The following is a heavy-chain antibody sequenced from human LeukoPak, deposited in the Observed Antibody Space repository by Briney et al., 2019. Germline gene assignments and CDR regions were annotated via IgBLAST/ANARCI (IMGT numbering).Heavy chain of an antibody. V-gene: IGHV3-7*01. CDR3: ATWGSIFGVTFFDY. D-gene: IGHD3-3*01. Sequence: GGSLRLSCAASGFIFTNYWMTWVRQAPGKGLEWVATIKEDGSDKHYVDSVKGRFTIARDNAKNSLFFQMSSLRADDTAVYYCATWGSIFGVTFFDYWGQGTLVTVSS. J-gene: IGHJ4*02. CDR1: GFIFTNYW. CDR2: IKEDGSDK.